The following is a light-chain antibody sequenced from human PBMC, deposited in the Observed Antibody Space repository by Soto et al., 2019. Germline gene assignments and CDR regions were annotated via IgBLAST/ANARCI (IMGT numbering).Light chain of an antibody. CDR1: QNVSSSY. CDR2: GAS. CDR3: QQYGSSLFT. J-gene: IGKJ3*01. Sequence: EIVLTQSPGTLSLSPGERATLSCRASQNVSSSYLAWYQQKPGRAPRLLIYGASSRATGIPDRFSGSGSGTDFTLTISRLEPEDFAVYYCQQYGSSLFTFGPGTKVDIK. V-gene: IGKV3-20*01.